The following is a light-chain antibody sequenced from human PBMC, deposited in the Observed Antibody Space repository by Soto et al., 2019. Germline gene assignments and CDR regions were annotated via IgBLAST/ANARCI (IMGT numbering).Light chain of an antibody. CDR2: GAS. CDR1: QSVSSN. CDR3: QQYNNWPLT. V-gene: IGKV3-15*01. Sequence: EIVMTQSPVTLSVSPGERPTLSCRASQSVSSNLAWYQQKPGQAPRLLIYGASTRATGIPARLSGSGSGTDFTLTISRLQSEDFAVYYCQQYNNWPLTFGQGTKVDIK. J-gene: IGKJ1*01.